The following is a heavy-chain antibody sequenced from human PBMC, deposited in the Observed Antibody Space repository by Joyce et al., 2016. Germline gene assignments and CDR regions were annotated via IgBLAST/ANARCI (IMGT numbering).Heavy chain of an antibody. D-gene: IGHD4/OR15-4a*01. V-gene: IGHV3-74*01. CDR2: INYDGTDS. CDR1: GFSLSSYW. Sequence: EVQLVESGGGLVQPGGSLRLSCAASGFSLSSYWIHWVRQVPGKGLVWVSRINYDGTDSTYAGSVKGRFTISRDNAKNTLYLEMNSLRAEDTAVYYCARSPARNGANDYWGQGTLVTVS. CDR3: ARSPARNGANDY. J-gene: IGHJ4*02.